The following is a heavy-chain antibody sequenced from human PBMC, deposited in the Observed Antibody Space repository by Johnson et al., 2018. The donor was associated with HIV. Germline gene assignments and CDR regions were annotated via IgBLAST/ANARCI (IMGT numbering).Heavy chain of an antibody. V-gene: IGHV3-33*06. D-gene: IGHD2-15*01. CDR3: AKEPLLRAFDI. J-gene: IGHJ3*02. CDR2: IWYDGRNK. CDR1: GFTFSTNW. Sequence: QVLLVESGGGLVQPGGSLRLSCVGSGFTFSTNWMHWVRQAPGKGLVWVAVIWYDGRNKYYADSVKGRFTISSDNSKNTLYLQMNSLRAEDTAVYYCAKEPLLRAFDIWGQGTMVTVSS.